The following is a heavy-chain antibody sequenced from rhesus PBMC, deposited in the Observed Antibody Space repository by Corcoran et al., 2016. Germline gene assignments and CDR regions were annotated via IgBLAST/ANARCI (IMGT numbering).Heavy chain of an antibody. CDR1: GGSISGYYY. CDR3: ARDGRITGTTTFDY. D-gene: IGHD1-26*01. CDR2: IYGNRAST. Sequence: QVQLQQWGEGLVKPSETLSLTCAVYGGSISGYYYWCWIRQPPGKGLEWIGYIYGNRASTNYNPSLKNRVTISKDTSKNQVSLMLSSVTAADTAVYYCARDGRITGTTTFDYWGQGVLVTVSS. V-gene: IGHV4-73*01. J-gene: IGHJ4*01.